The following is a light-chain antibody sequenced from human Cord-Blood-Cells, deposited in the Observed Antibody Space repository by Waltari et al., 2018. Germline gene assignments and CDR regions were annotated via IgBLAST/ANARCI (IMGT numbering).Light chain of an antibody. CDR3: SSYTSSSTWV. V-gene: IGLV2-14*01. CDR1: SRDVGGYNY. Sequence: QSALNQPASVSGSPGQSITISCTGTSRDVGGYNYVSCYQQHPGKAPNLMIYDVSKRPSGVSNRFSGSKSGNTASLTISGLQAEDEADYYCSSYTSSSTWVFGGGTKLTVL. J-gene: IGLJ3*02. CDR2: DVS.